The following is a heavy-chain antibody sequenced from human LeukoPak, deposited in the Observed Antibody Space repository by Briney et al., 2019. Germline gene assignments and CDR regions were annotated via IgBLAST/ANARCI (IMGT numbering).Heavy chain of an antibody. J-gene: IGHJ4*02. CDR1: GGSFSGYY. CDR3: ARWRYYDYVWGSYRYPHFDY. V-gene: IGHV4-34*01. D-gene: IGHD3-16*02. CDR2: INHSGST. Sequence: SETLSLTCAVYGGSFSGYYWSWIRQPPGKGLEWIGEINHSGSTNYNPSLKSRVTISVDTSKNQFSLKLSSVTAADTAVYYCARWRYYDYVWGSYRYPHFDYWGQGTLVTVSS.